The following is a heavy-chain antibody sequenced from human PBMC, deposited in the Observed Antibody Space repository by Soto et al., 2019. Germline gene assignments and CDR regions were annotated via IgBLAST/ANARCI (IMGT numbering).Heavy chain of an antibody. CDR2: IIPIFGTA. D-gene: IGHD5-12*01. J-gene: IGHJ3*02. Sequence: GASVKVSCKASGGTFSSYAISWVRQAPGQGLEWMGGIIPIFGTANYAQKFQGRVTITADESTSTAYMELSSLRSEDTAVYYCARPRDGYNYGAFDIWGQGTMVTVSS. CDR3: ARPRDGYNYGAFDI. CDR1: GGTFSSYA. V-gene: IGHV1-69*13.